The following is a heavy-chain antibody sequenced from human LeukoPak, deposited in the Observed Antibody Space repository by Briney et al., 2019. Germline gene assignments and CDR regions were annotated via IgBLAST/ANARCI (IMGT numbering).Heavy chain of an antibody. CDR1: GYTFTGSY. CDR2: INPNSGVT. D-gene: IGHD4-17*01. CDR3: ARTDGVDY. V-gene: IGHV1-2*05. Sequence: ASVKVSCRASGYTFTGSYIHWVRQAPGQGLEWMGRINPNSGVTIYAQKFQGRVTLTRDTSITTAYMELSSLRSDDTGVYYCARTDGVDYWGQGTLVTVSS. J-gene: IGHJ4*02.